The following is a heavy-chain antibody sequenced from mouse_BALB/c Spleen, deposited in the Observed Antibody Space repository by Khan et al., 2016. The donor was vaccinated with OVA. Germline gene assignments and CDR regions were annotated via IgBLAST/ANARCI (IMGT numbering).Heavy chain of an antibody. CDR1: GYTFTDYY. J-gene: IGHJ3*01. CDR2: ISPGSGDT. Sequence: QVQLQQSGAELARPGASVKLSCKASGYTFTDYYINWVKQRTGQGLEWIGEISPGSGDTYSNEKFKGKATLTADKSSTPAYMQPSSLTSEDSAVFFWARRNYFGYTFAYWGQGTLVTVSA. D-gene: IGHD1-2*01. V-gene: IGHV1-77*01. CDR3: ARRNYFGYTFAY.